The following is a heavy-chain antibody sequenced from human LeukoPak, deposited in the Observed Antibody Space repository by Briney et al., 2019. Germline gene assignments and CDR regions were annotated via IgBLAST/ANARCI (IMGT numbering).Heavy chain of an antibody. J-gene: IGHJ5*02. V-gene: IGHV1-2*02. Sequence: GASVKVSCKASGYTFTGYYMHWVRQAPGRGLEWMGWINPNSGGTNYAQKFQGRVTMTRDTSISTAYMELSRLRSDDTAVYYCARDLKGESAWFDPWGQGTLVTVSS. CDR2: INPNSGGT. D-gene: IGHD3-16*01. CDR1: GYTFTGYY. CDR3: ARDLKGESAWFDP.